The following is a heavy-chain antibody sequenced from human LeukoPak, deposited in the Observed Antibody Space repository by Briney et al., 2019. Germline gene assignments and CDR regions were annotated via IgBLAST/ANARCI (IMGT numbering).Heavy chain of an antibody. CDR1: GFTFSDYW. CDR2: IKYDGDEE. D-gene: IGHD3-22*01. J-gene: IGHJ4*02. Sequence: GGSLRLSCAASGFTFSDYWMSWMRQAPGKGLEWVANIKYDGDEEYYVDSVKGRFTISRDNAKNSLYLQLNSLRAEDTAVYYCAKGGAYYYDSSGRRDYWGQGTLVTVSS. CDR3: AKGGAYYYDSSGRRDY. V-gene: IGHV3-7*03.